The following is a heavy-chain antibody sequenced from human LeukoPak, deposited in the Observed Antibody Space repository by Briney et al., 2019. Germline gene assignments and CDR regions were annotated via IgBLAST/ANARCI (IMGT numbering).Heavy chain of an antibody. CDR1: GASVSSSH. CDR2: LSYTGKT. D-gene: IGHD2/OR15-2a*01. J-gene: IGHJ4*02. Sequence: SETLSLTCVVSGASVSSSHWNWIRQLPGKGLEWIGCLSYTGKTDYNPSLTSRVTISLDTCKNQVSLKLRSVTAADTAVYYCSEGYFEPFDHWGQGTLVTVSS. V-gene: IGHV4-59*02. CDR3: SEGYFEPFDH.